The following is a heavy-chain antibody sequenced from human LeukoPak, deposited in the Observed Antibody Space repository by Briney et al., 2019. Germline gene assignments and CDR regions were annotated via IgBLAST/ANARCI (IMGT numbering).Heavy chain of an antibody. CDR3: TTYVGATAY. D-gene: IGHD1-26*01. J-gene: IGHJ4*02. Sequence: GGSLRLSWEASGFTFSNARMNWVRQAPGKGLEWVGRIKTKTHHGATAHSAPVKARFPISGDDSQTTLYLQLNGLKTEDTAIYSCTTYVGATAYWGQGTLVTVSS. CDR2: IKTKTHHGAT. CDR1: GFTFSNAR. V-gene: IGHV3-15*01.